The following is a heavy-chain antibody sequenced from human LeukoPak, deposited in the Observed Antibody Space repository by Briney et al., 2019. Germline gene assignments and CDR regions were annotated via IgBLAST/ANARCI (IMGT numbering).Heavy chain of an antibody. J-gene: IGHJ6*03. CDR2: ISWNSGSI. Sequence: GGSLRLSCAASGFTFDDYAMHWVRQAPGKGPEWVSGISWNSGSIGYADSVKGRFTISRDNAKNSLYLQMNSLRAEDTALYYCAKGGRYCSGGSCYPYYMDVWGKGTTVTVSS. CDR3: AKGGRYCSGGSCYPYYMDV. D-gene: IGHD2-15*01. CDR1: GFTFDDYA. V-gene: IGHV3-9*01.